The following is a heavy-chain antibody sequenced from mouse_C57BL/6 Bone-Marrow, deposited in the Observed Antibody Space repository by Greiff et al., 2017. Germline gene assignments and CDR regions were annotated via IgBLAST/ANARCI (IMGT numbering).Heavy chain of an antibody. CDR3: ARRGYDGYYDYAMDY. Sequence: EVQLVESGGGLVQPGGSLKLSCAASGFTFSDYYMYWVRQTPEKRLEWVAYISHGGGSTYYPDTVKGRFTISRDNAKNTLYLQMSRLKSEDTAMYYCARRGYDGYYDYAMDYWGQGTSVTVSS. CDR1: GFTFSDYY. CDR2: ISHGGGST. J-gene: IGHJ4*01. D-gene: IGHD2-3*01. V-gene: IGHV5-12*01.